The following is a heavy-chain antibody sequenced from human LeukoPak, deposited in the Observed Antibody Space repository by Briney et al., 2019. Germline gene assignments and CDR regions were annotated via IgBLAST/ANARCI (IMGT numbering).Heavy chain of an antibody. CDR1: GFTFSSYA. Sequence: GGSLRLSCAASGFTFSSYAMSWVRQAPGKGLEWVSYISSSSSTIYYADSVKGRFTISRDNAKNSLYLQMNNLRAEDTAVYYCARNYGDYVPGYYGMDVWGQGTTVTVSS. D-gene: IGHD4-17*01. CDR3: ARNYGDYVPGYYGMDV. J-gene: IGHJ6*02. CDR2: ISSSSSTI. V-gene: IGHV3-48*01.